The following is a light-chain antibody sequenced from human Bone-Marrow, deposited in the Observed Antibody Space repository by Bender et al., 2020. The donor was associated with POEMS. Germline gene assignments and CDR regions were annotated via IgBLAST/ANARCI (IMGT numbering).Light chain of an antibody. J-gene: IGLJ2*01. CDR1: SRDVGGYDF. CDR3: CSYTTRSGTLAV. Sequence: QSALTQPASVSGSPGQSITISCTGGSRDVGGYDFVSWYQQHPGKAPKLIIYDVINRPSGVSNRFSGSKSGNTASLTISGLQAEDEADYYCCSYTTRSGTLAVFGGGTRLTVL. CDR2: DVI. V-gene: IGLV2-14*03.